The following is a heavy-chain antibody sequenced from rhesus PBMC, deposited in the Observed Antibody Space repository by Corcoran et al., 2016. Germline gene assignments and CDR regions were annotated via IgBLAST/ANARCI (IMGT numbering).Heavy chain of an antibody. CDR3: ARARYHWNYYFDY. V-gene: IGHV4-65*01. D-gene: IGHD1-26*01. CDR2: INGSSGST. J-gene: IGHJ4*01. CDR1: GGSVSSSNW. Sequence: QVQLQESGPGLVKPSETLSLTCAVPGGSVSSSNWWSWIRQPQGKGLEWIGYINGSSGSTYYNPSRKSRVPLSTDTSKNQSSLKLGSVTAADTAVYYCARARYHWNYYFDYWGQGVLVTVSS.